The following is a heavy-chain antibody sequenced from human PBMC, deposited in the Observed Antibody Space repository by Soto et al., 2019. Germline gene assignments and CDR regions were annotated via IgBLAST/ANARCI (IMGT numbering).Heavy chain of an antibody. CDR2: ISSRSSYI. D-gene: IGHD3-9*01. Sequence: EVQLVESGGGLVKPGGSLRLSCAASGFTFSSYSMNWVRQAPGKGLEWVSSISSRSSYIYYADSVKGRFTISRDNAKNSMYRQMNSPRAEDTAVYYCARAGDDIWTGYYITYYYYMDVWGKGTTVTVSS. J-gene: IGHJ6*03. V-gene: IGHV3-21*01. CDR1: GFTFSSYS. CDR3: ARAGDDIWTGYYITYYYYMDV.